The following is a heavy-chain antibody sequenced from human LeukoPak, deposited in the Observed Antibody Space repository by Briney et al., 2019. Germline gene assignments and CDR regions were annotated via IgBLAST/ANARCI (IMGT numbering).Heavy chain of an antibody. Sequence: SETLSLTCTVSGGSISSYYWSWIRQPPGKGLERIGYIHYSGSTNYNPSLKSRVTISVDTSKNQFSLKLSSVTAADTAVYYCARYGTPSSYYYYGMDVWGQGTTVTVSS. CDR3: ARYGTPSSYYYYGMDV. V-gene: IGHV4-59*01. D-gene: IGHD4-17*01. CDR2: IHYSGST. CDR1: GGSISSYY. J-gene: IGHJ6*01.